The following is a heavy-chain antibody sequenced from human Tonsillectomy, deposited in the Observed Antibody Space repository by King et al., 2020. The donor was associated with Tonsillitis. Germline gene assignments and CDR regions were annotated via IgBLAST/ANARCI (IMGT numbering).Heavy chain of an antibody. Sequence: VQLVESGGGLVKPGGSLRLSCAASGFTFSSYSMNWVRLAPGKGLEWVSSISRSSSYIYYAASMKGRFTISRDNAKNSLYLQMNSLRAEDTAVYYCAGDSGESSGYEGIYYYYYMDVWGKGTTVTVSS. CDR2: ISRSSSYI. CDR3: AGDSGESSGYEGIYYYYYMDV. D-gene: IGHD3-22*01. V-gene: IGHV3-21*01. CDR1: GFTFSSYS. J-gene: IGHJ6*03.